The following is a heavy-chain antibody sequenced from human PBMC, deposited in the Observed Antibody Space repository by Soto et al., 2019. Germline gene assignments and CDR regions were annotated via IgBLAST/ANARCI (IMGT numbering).Heavy chain of an antibody. V-gene: IGHV3-74*01. Sequence: PGGSLRLSCAASGFNFGPFWMHWVRQAPGKGLVWVSHINSDGSTIVYADSVKGRFTISRDNSKNTLYLQMNSLRAEDTAVYYYANDRARYCGGGTWYTSFDCWGKGTLITVAS. CDR1: GFNFGPFW. J-gene: IGHJ4*02. D-gene: IGHD2-15*01. CDR3: ANDRARYCGGGTWYTSFDC. CDR2: INSDGSTI.